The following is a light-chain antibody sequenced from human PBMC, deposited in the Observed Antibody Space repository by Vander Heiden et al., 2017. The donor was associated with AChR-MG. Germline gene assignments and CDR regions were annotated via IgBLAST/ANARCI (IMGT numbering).Light chain of an antibody. V-gene: IGKV3-20*01. CDR1: QGVSSSY. Sequence: IVSTQSPGTLSLSPGERATLSCRASQGVSSSYLAWYQQRPGQAPTLLSYGASSRATGIPDRCSGSGSRTDFTLTISRLEPGDFAVYYCQQYGSSLFGPGTKVDIK. CDR2: GAS. J-gene: IGKJ3*01. CDR3: QQYGSSL.